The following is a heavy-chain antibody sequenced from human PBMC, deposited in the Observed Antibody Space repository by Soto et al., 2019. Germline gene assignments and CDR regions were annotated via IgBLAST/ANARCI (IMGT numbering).Heavy chain of an antibody. J-gene: IGHJ6*03. CDR2: INQDGSEK. Sequence: GGSLRLSCAASGFTFSSYWMTWVRQAPGKGLEWVANINQDGSEKYYVDSVKGRFTISRDNAQNSLYLQMNSLRAEDTAVYYCASSPRGYYHFYMDVWGKGTTVTVSS. V-gene: IGHV3-7*01. CDR1: GFTFSSYW. CDR3: ASSPRGYYHFYMDV.